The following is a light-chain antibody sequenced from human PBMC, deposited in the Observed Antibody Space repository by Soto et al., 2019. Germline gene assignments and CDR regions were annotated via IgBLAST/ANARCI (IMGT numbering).Light chain of an antibody. CDR2: GAS. V-gene: IGKV3-15*01. J-gene: IGKJ1*01. CDR3: KQYNNWWT. CDR1: QSVSSN. Sequence: EIVMTQSPATLSVSPGERATLSCRASQSVSSNLAWYQQKPGQAPRLLIYGASTRATGIPARFSGSGSGTEFTLTINSLQSEDFAVYYCKQYNNWWTFGQGTKVEI.